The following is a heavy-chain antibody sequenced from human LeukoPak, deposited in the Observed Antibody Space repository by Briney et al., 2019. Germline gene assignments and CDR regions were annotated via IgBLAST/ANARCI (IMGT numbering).Heavy chain of an antibody. V-gene: IGHV3-7*01. Sequence: GGSLRLSCAASGFTFSRYWMSWVRQAPGKGLEWVSSINKDGSERFHADSATGRFTISRDNAKNSLFLQMNTLGAEDAAVYYCARTYDRSTYGVHYFDPWGHGTLVTVSS. CDR1: GFTFSRYW. CDR3: ARTYDRSTYGVHYFDP. J-gene: IGHJ5*02. CDR2: INKDGSER. D-gene: IGHD3-22*01.